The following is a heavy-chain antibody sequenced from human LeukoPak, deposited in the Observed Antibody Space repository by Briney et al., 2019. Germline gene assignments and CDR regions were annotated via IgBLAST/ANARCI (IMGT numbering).Heavy chain of an antibody. Sequence: PSETLSLTCTVSGGSISSSGFYWGRIRQPPGRGLEWIGSIYYSGSTYYNPSLKSRVTISVDTSKNQFSLRLSSVSAADTAAYYCARQSGDYTYYSDYWGQGTLVTVSS. CDR3: ARQSGDYTYYSDY. V-gene: IGHV4-39*01. CDR2: IYYSGST. J-gene: IGHJ4*02. D-gene: IGHD4-17*01. CDR1: GGSISSSGFY.